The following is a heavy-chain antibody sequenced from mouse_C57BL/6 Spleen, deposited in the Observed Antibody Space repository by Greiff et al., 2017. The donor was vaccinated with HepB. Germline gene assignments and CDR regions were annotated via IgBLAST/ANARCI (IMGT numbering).Heavy chain of an antibody. CDR1: RFTFSSYA. Sequence: EVKLMDSGEGLVKPGGSLKLSCAASRFTFSSYAMSWVRQTPEKRLEWVAYISSGGDYIYYADTVKGRFTISRDNARNTLYLQMSSLKSEDTAMYYCTREETAQATEFAYWGQGTLVTVSA. CDR2: ISSGGDYI. V-gene: IGHV5-9-1*02. J-gene: IGHJ3*01. D-gene: IGHD3-2*02. CDR3: TREETAQATEFAY.